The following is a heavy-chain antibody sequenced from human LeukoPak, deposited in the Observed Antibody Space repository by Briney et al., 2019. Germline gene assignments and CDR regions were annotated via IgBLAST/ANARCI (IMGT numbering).Heavy chain of an antibody. J-gene: IGHJ4*02. CDR3: ARDLGIAAAGKGGPFDY. D-gene: IGHD6-13*01. CDR1: GGSISSSSYY. Sequence: SETLSLTCTVSGGSISSSSYYWGWIRQPPGKGLEWIGSIYYSGSTYYNPSLKSRVTISVDTSKNQFSLKLSSVTAADTAVYYCARDLGIAAAGKGGPFDYWGQGTLVTVSS. CDR2: IYYSGST. V-gene: IGHV4-39*07.